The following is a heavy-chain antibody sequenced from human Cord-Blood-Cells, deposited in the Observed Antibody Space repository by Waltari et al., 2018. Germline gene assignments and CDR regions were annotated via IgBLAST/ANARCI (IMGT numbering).Heavy chain of an antibody. CDR3: TAEYSSSWDAFDI. J-gene: IGHJ3*02. CDR2: IRSKANSYAT. Sequence: EVQLVESGGGLVQPGGSLRLLCAASGFTFRGSAMHWVRQASGKGLEWVGRIRSKANSYATAYAASVKGRFTISRDDSKNTAYLQMNSLKTEDTAVYYCTAEYSSSWDAFDIWGQGTMVTVSS. V-gene: IGHV3-73*02. D-gene: IGHD6-6*01. CDR1: GFTFRGSA.